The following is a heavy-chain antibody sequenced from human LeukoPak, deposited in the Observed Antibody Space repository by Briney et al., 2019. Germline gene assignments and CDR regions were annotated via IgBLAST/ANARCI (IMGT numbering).Heavy chain of an antibody. D-gene: IGHD1-20*01. J-gene: IGHJ4*02. CDR3: ARDRTKSNNFEGFDY. V-gene: IGHV1-69*04. CDR2: IIPIFGIA. Sequence: SVKVSCKASGGTFSSYAISWVRQAPGQGLEWMGRIIPIFGIANYAQKFQGRVTITTDKSTSTAYMELSSLRSEDTAVYYCARDRTKSNNFEGFDYWGQGTLVTVSS. CDR1: GGTFSSYA.